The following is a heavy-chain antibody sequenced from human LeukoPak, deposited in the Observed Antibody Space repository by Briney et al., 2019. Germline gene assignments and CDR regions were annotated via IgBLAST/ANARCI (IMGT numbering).Heavy chain of an antibody. CDR1: GFTFSSYW. J-gene: IGHJ4*02. D-gene: IGHD1-14*01. Sequence: PGGSLRLSCAASGFTFSSYWMHWVRQAPGKGLVWVSRINSDGSSTSYADSVNGRFTISRDNAKNTLYLQMNSLRAEDTAVYYCARDQPGGSLFDYWGQGTLVTVSS. CDR3: ARDQPGGSLFDY. V-gene: IGHV3-74*01. CDR2: INSDGSST.